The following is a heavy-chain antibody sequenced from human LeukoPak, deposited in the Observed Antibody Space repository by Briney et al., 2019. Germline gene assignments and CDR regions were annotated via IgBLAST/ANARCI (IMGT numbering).Heavy chain of an antibody. J-gene: IGHJ4*02. CDR3: ARGSRGNYDY. CDR1: GFSFSNSW. CDR2: IIASGDNT. Sequence: GGSLRLSCAASGFSFSNSWMHWVRQAPGKGLEWVSSIIASGDNTYYADSVKGRFTISRDNSKNTLYLQMNSLRAEDTAVYYCARGSRGNYDYWGQGTLVTVSS. V-gene: IGHV3-23*01. D-gene: IGHD1-7*01.